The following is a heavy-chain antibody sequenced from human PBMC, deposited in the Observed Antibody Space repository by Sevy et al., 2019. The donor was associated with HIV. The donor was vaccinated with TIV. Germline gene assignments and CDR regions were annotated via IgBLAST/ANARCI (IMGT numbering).Heavy chain of an antibody. D-gene: IGHD5-12*01. Sequence: SVKVSCKASGDTIGNYAIAWVRQAPGQGLEWMGGIIPVFGSANSAQKFQDRVTITADVSTSTAYMELRSLTSEDTAVYYCARSNPDGYNYSYYYGMDVWGQGTTVTVSS. CDR1: GDTIGNYA. J-gene: IGHJ6*02. CDR3: ARSNPDGYNYSYYYGMDV. CDR2: IIPVFGSA. V-gene: IGHV1-69*13.